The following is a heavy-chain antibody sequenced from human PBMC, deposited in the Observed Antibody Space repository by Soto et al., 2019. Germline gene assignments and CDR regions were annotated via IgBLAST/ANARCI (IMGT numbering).Heavy chain of an antibody. CDR1: GFIFSDHA. J-gene: IGHJ5*02. CDR3: ARDAIGMVRGTKHWFDP. V-gene: IGHV3-23*01. D-gene: IGHD3-10*01. Sequence: GGSLRLSCEASGFIFSDHAMSWVRQAPGKGLEWVSAISGNGIATYYADSVKGRFTISRDNSKNTLYLQMNRLRADDTAVYYCARDAIGMVRGTKHWFDPWGQGTLVTVSS. CDR2: ISGNGIAT.